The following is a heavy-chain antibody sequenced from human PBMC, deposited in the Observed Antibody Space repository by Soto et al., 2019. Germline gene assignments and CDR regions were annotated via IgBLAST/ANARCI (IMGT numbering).Heavy chain of an antibody. Sequence: QVQLQQWGAGLLNPSETLSLTCAVYGGSFSGYYWSWIRQPPGKGLEWIGEINHSGNTNYNPSLNSRVNNAVVTSNIQFSLKLSSVTAADTAVYYGARHNYYGSCYFYYYYGMDVWGQGTTVTVSS. D-gene: IGHD3-22*01. CDR2: INHSGNT. V-gene: IGHV4-34*01. CDR1: GGSFSGYY. J-gene: IGHJ6*02. CDR3: ARHNYYGSCYFYYYYGMDV.